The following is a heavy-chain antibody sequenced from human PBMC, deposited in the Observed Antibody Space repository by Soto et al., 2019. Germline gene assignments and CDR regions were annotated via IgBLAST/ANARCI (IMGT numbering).Heavy chain of an antibody. CDR2: ISGSGGST. CDR1: GFTFSSYA. CDR3: AKDLSSSHEPLNYFDY. Sequence: GGSLRLSCAASGFTFSSYAMSWVRQAPGKGLEWVSAISGSGGSTYYADSVKGRFTISRDNSKNTLYLQMNSLRAEDTAVYYCAKDLSSSHEPLNYFDYWGQGTLVTVSS. V-gene: IGHV3-23*01. D-gene: IGHD6-6*01. J-gene: IGHJ4*02.